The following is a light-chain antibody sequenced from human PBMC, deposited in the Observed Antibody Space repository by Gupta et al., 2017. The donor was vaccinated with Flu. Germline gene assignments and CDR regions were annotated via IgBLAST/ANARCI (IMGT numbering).Light chain of an antibody. CDR3: QQSFTIPRT. J-gene: IGKJ2*01. V-gene: IGKV1-39*01. Sequence: PSSLSASVGDRVTITCRARQYISNYLYWYLQRPGKAPNLLIYSTYQRTRGVPSRFSGSGSGTNFSLTISRLQPEDFANYYCQQSFTIPRTFGQGTXLDI. CDR1: QYISNY. CDR2: STY.